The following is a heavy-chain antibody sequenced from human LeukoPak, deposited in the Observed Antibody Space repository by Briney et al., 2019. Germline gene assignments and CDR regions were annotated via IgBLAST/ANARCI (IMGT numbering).Heavy chain of an antibody. CDR1: GFTFSRYW. CDR3: ARGYDSSGYYYADAFDI. J-gene: IGHJ3*02. V-gene: IGHV3-74*01. Sequence: PGGSLRLSCAASGFTFSRYWMHWVRQAPGKGLVWVSRINSDVSSTSYADSVKGRFTISRDNAKNTLYLQMNSLRAEDTAVYYCARGYDSSGYYYADAFDIWGQGTMVTVSS. CDR2: INSDVSST. D-gene: IGHD3-22*01.